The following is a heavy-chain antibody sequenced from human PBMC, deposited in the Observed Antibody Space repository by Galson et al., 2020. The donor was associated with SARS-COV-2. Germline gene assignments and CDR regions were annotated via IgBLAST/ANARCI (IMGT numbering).Heavy chain of an antibody. V-gene: IGHV3-30*18. D-gene: IGHD2-2*01. CDR2: ISYDGSNK. CDR1: GFTFSSYG. Sequence: GGSLRLSCAASGFTFSSYGMHWVRQAPGKGLEWVAVISYDGSNKYYADSVKGRFTISRDNSKNTLYLQMNSLRAEDTAVYYCAKDGVEEYQLLFYDYYYYRDVWGKGTTVTVSS. J-gene: IGHJ6*03. CDR3: AKDGVEEYQLLFYDYYYYRDV.